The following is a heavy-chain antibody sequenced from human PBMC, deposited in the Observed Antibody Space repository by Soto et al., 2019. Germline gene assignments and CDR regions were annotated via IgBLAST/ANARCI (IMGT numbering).Heavy chain of an antibody. Sequence: QVQLVQSGAEVKKPGASVKVSCKASGYTFTSYYMHWVRQAPGQGLEWMGIINPSGGSTSYAQKFQSRVTMTRDTSTSTVYMELSSLRSEDTAVYYCAREAYYDSSGYPSPFGYWGQGTLVTVSS. CDR1: GYTFTSYY. CDR3: AREAYYDSSGYPSPFGY. J-gene: IGHJ4*02. CDR2: INPSGGST. V-gene: IGHV1-46*01. D-gene: IGHD3-22*01.